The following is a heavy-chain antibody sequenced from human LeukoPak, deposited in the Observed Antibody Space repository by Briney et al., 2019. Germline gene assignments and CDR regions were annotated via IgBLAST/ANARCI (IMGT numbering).Heavy chain of an antibody. D-gene: IGHD3-16*01. J-gene: IGHJ5*02. CDR1: GGTFSSYA. CDR3: ASWAYNWFDP. Sequence: GASVKASCKASGGTFSSYAISWVRQAPGQGLEWMGGIIPIFGTANYAQKFQGRVTITTDESTSTAYMELSSLRSEDTAVYYCASWAYNWFDPWGQGTLVTVSS. CDR2: IIPIFGTA. V-gene: IGHV1-69*05.